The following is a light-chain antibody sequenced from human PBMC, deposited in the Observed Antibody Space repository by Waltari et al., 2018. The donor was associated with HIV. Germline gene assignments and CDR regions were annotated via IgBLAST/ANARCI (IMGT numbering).Light chain of an antibody. CDR3: HVWESSSDEYV. Sequence: SYVLTQPASVSVAPGQTANVTCGGDNVESKSVHWYQQRAGKAPILVLYADTDRTSGIPERFAGSKFGNTAPLTIVKVEAGDKGDYYCHVWESSSDEYVFGTGTKVTV. V-gene: IGLV3-21*02. J-gene: IGLJ1*01. CDR2: ADT. CDR1: NVESKS.